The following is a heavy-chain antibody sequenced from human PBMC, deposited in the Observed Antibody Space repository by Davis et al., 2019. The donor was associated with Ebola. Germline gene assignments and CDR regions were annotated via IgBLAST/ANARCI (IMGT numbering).Heavy chain of an antibody. V-gene: IGHV4-39*07. Sequence: SETLSLTCTVSGGSISSSSYYWGWIRQPPGKGLEWIGSIYYSGSTYYNPSLKSRVTISVDKSKNQFSLKLSSVTAADTAVYYCARGCDYGCLGSNYYYYYGMDVWGQGTTVTVSS. CDR2: IYYSGST. CDR3: ARGCDYGCLGSNYYYYYGMDV. J-gene: IGHJ6*02. CDR1: GGSISSSSYY. D-gene: IGHD4-17*01.